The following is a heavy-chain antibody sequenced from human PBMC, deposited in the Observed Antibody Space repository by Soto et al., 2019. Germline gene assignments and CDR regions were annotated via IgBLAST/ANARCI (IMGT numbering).Heavy chain of an antibody. J-gene: IGHJ1*01. CDR3: ARTGSDIIGYYIEPPYQFDF. CDR2: IYYSGST. CDR1: GYSISSSNW. V-gene: IGHV4-28*01. Sequence: SETLSLTCAVSGYSISSSNWWGWIRQPPGKGLEWIGYIYYSGSTYYNPSLKSRVSMSVDTSKNQFSLKLSSVTAVDTAVYYCARTGSDIIGYYIEPPYQFDFWGQGSLVPGSS. D-gene: IGHD3-22*01.